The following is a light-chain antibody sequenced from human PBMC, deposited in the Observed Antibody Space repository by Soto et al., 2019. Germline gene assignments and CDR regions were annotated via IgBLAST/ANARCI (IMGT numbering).Light chain of an antibody. Sequence: QSVLTQPSSVAGAPGQRGTISCTGGSSNNGAGYDVHWYQQLPGTAPKLLIYGNTNRPSGVPDRFSGSKSGTSASLAITGLQAEDEADYYCQSYDSSLSGFYVFGTGTKVTVL. CDR3: QSYDSSLSGFYV. J-gene: IGLJ1*01. CDR2: GNT. V-gene: IGLV1-40*01. CDR1: SSNNGAGYD.